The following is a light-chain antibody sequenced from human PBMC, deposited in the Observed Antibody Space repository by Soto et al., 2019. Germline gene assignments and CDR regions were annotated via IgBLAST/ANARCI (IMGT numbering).Light chain of an antibody. Sequence: DIVMTQSPLSLPVTPGEPASISCRSSQSLLHSNGYNYLDWYLQKPGQSPQLLIYLGSNRASGVPHRFRGSGSVTDFTLKISRVEAEDVGVYYCMQALQTPPTFGQGTKVDIK. CDR1: QSLLHSNGYNY. CDR3: MQALQTPPT. CDR2: LGS. V-gene: IGKV2-28*01. J-gene: IGKJ1*01.